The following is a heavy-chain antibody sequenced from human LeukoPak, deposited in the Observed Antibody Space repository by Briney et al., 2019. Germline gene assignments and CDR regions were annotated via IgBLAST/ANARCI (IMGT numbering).Heavy chain of an antibody. CDR1: GGTFSSYA. V-gene: IGHV1-69*13. CDR3: AREKSSSSREPIFDY. J-gene: IGHJ4*02. CDR2: IIPIFGTA. D-gene: IGHD6-6*01. Sequence: SVKVSCKASGGTFSSYAISWVRQAPGQGLEWMGGIIPIFGTANYAQKFQGRVTITADESTSTAYMELSSLRSEDTAVYYCAREKSSSSREPIFDYWGQGTLVTVSS.